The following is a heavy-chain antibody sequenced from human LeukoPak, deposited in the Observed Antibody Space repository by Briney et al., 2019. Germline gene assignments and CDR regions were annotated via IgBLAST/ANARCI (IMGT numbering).Heavy chain of an antibody. J-gene: IGHJ4*02. CDR3: AKSPSQTTVTTIYRY. CDR2: ISYDGSNK. Sequence: GGSLRLSCAASGFTFSSYGMHWVRQAPGKGLEWVTVISYDGSNKYYADSVKGRFTISRDNSKNTLYLQMNSLRAEDTAVYYCAKSPSQTTVTTIYRYWGQGTLVTVSS. V-gene: IGHV3-30*18. D-gene: IGHD4-11*01. CDR1: GFTFSSYG.